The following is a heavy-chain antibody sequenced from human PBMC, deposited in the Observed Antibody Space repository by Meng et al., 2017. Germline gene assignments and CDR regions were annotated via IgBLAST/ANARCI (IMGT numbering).Heavy chain of an antibody. D-gene: IGHD6-13*01. V-gene: IGHV1-2*06. CDR3: ARDEDISAAGKLFGDY. J-gene: IGHJ4*02. CDR1: GYNFPDYY. CDR2: IDPKNGDT. Sequence: GQLVQYGGEGKKPWASVKVSCKPSGYNFPDYYIHWVRQAPGQGLEWMGRIDPKNGDTHYAQKFQGRVTMTGDTSISTAYMDLSGLRSDDTAVYYCARDEDISAAGKLFGDYWGQGTLVTVSS.